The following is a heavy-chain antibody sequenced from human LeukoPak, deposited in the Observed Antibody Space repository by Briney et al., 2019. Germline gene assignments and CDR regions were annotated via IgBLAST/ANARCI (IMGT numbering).Heavy chain of an antibody. D-gene: IGHD5-18*01. CDR2: IYHSGSP. CDR3: ARTHVYTAMEWFDP. V-gene: IGHV4-38-2*02. J-gene: IGHJ5*02. Sequence: SETLSLTCTVSGYSISSGYYWGWLRHPPGKGLEWIGRIYHSGSPYYNPSLKSRVTISVDTSKNLFSLKLSSVTAADTAVYYCARTHVYTAMEWFDPWGQGTLVTVSS. CDR1: GYSISSGYY.